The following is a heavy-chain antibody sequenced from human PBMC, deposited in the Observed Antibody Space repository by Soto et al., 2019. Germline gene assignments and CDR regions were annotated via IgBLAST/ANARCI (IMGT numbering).Heavy chain of an antibody. Sequence: EVQLLESGGGLVQPGGSLRLSCAASGFTFSSYAMRWVRQAPGKGLEWVSAISGSGDSTYYADSVKGRFTISRDNSKNTLYLQMNSLRAEDTAVYYCASRGSGSYYDYWCQGTLVTVSS. CDR3: ASRGSGSYYDY. D-gene: IGHD1-26*01. J-gene: IGHJ4*02. V-gene: IGHV3-23*01. CDR2: ISGSGDST. CDR1: GFTFSSYA.